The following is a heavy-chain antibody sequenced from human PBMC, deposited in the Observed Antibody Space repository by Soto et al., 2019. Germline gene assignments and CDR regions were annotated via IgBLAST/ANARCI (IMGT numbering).Heavy chain of an antibody. Sequence: SVKVSCKASGGTFSSYAISWVRQAPGQGLEWMGGIIPIFGTANYAQKFQGRVTITADESTSTAYMELSSLRSEDTAVYYCARGRSTYYYDSRTDLQRSRFDYWGQGTLVTVSS. CDR1: GGTFSSYA. J-gene: IGHJ4*02. CDR2: IIPIFGTA. D-gene: IGHD3-22*01. V-gene: IGHV1-69*13. CDR3: ARGRSTYYYDSRTDLQRSRFDY.